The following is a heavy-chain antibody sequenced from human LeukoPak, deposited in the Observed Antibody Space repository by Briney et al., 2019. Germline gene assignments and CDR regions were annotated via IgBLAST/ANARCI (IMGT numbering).Heavy chain of an antibody. CDR1: GSTFTTSW. V-gene: IGHV5-51*01. J-gene: IGHJ4*02. D-gene: IGHD1-26*01. CDR3: ARLSYGTAHSYFDY. CDR2: IYPGDSDA. Sequence: GESLQISCQGSGSTFTTSWIGGVRQLPGNGLEWMGVIYPGDSDARYNPSFQGQVTISADKSISTAYLQWSSLKASDTAMYYCARLSYGTAHSYFDYWGQGTLVTVSS.